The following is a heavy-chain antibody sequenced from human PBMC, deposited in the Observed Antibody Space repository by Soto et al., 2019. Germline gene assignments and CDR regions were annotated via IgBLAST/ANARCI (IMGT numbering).Heavy chain of an antibody. V-gene: IGHV3-7*03. CDR1: GFTLSNYW. D-gene: IGHD7-27*01. CDR3: VRELGLAY. Sequence: GGSLRLSCAASGFTLSNYWMTWVRQAPGKGLEWVANINKDGSQKNYVDSVKGRFTIARDNGQNSLSLQINSLRVEDTAVYYCVRELGLAYWGQEALVTVSS. J-gene: IGHJ4*02. CDR2: INKDGSQK.